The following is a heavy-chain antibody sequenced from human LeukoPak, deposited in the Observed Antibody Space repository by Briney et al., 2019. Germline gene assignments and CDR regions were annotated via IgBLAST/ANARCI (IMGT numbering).Heavy chain of an antibody. D-gene: IGHD1-14*01. CDR3: ARVPARSRDNWFDP. CDR2: IYTSGST. V-gene: IGHV4-61*02. CDR1: GGSISSGSYY. J-gene: IGHJ5*02. Sequence: SQTLSLTCTVSGGSISSGSYYWSWIRQPAGKGLEWIGRIYTSGSTNYNPSLKSRVTISVDTSKNQFSLKLSSVTAADTAVYYCARVPARSRDNWFDPWGQGTLVTVSS.